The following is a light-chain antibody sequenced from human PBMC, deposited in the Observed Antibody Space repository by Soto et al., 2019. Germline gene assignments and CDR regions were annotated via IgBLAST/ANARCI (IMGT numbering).Light chain of an antibody. V-gene: IGLV1-47*01. CDR2: TND. CDR1: NSYIGSNY. J-gene: IGLJ3*02. CDR3: ATWDDTLSGPV. Sequence: QSVLTQPPSASGTPGQRVTISCSGTNSYIGSNYVHWYQKVSGKAPKLLIYTNDQRPSGVPDRFSGSRSGASASLAISGLRPEDEADYYCATWDDTLSGPVFGGGTKVTVL.